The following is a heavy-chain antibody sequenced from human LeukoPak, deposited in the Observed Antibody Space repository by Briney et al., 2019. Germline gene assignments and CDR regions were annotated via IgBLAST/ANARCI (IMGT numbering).Heavy chain of an antibody. CDR1: GFTFCSYS. CDR3: ARDTAMVPDY. D-gene: IGHD5-18*01. J-gene: IGHJ4*02. Sequence: GVSLRLSCAASGFTFCSYSMNWVRQAPGKGLEWVSSISSSSSYIYYADSVKGRFTISRDNAKNSLYLQMNSLRAEDTAVYYCARDTAMVPDYWGQGTLVTVSS. CDR2: ISSSSSYI. V-gene: IGHV3-21*01.